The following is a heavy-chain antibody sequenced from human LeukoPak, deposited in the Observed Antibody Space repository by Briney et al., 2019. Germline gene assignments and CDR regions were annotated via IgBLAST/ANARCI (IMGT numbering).Heavy chain of an antibody. CDR3: ARSSGSGSYYNFDY. Sequence: SETLSLTCTVSGGSISSYYWSWIRQPPGKGLEWIGYIYYSGSTNYNPSLKSRVTISVDTSKSQFSLKLSSVTAADTAVYYCARSSGSGSYYNFDYWGQGTLVTVSS. J-gene: IGHJ4*02. CDR2: IYYSGST. CDR1: GGSISSYY. V-gene: IGHV4-59*01. D-gene: IGHD3-10*01.